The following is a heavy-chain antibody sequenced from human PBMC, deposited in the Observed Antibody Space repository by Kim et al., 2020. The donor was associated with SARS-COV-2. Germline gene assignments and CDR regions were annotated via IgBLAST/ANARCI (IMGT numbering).Heavy chain of an antibody. V-gene: IGHV3-53*04. CDR3: ARDLNYYGIDV. CDR2: ST. Sequence: STYYADSVKGQFTISRHNSKNTLYLQMNSLRAEDTAVYYCARDLNYYGIDVWGQGTTVTVSS. J-gene: IGHJ6*02.